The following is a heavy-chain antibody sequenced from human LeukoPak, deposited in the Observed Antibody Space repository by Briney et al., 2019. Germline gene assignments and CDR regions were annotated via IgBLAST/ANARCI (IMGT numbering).Heavy chain of an antibody. V-gene: IGHV3-30*03. CDR1: GFTFSNYG. CDR3: SANFDY. J-gene: IGHJ4*02. CDR2: ISYDGSIK. Sequence: GGSLRLSCAASGFTFSNYGMHWVRQAPGKGLEWVAVISYDGSIKYYADSVKGRFTISRDNSKNTLYLQMNSLRAEDTAVYYCSANFDYWGQGTLVTVSS.